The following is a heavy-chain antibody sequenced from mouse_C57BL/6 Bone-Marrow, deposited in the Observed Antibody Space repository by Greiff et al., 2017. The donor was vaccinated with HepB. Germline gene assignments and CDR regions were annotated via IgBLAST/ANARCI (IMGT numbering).Heavy chain of an antibody. J-gene: IGHJ4*01. CDR2: INPSTGGT. Sequence: VHVKQSGPELVKPGASVKISCKASGYSFTGYYMNWVKQSPEKSLEWIGEINPSTGGTTYNQKFKAKATLTVDKSSSTAYMQLKSLTSEDSAVYYCASNVGSPYAMDYWGQGTSVTVSS. D-gene: IGHD1-1*01. V-gene: IGHV1-42*01. CDR1: GYSFTGYY. CDR3: ASNVGSPYAMDY.